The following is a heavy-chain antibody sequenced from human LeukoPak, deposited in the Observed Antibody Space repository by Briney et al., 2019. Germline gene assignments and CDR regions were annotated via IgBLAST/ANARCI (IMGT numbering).Heavy chain of an antibody. J-gene: IGHJ4*02. CDR2: ISGSGGST. CDR3: AKDRNSVGSSYNY. V-gene: IGHV3-23*01. Sequence: GGSLRLSYAASGFTFSSYAMSWVHQAPGKGLEWVSAISGSGGSTYYADSVKGRFTISRDNSKNTLYLQMNSLRAEDTAVYYCAKDRNSVGSSYNYWGQGTLVTVSS. D-gene: IGHD6-6*01. CDR1: GFTFSSYA.